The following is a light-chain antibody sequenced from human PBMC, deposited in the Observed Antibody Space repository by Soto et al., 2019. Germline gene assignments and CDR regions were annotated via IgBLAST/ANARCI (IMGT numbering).Light chain of an antibody. V-gene: IGLV2-18*02. J-gene: IGLJ1*01. CDR1: SSDVGSYNR. Sequence: QSALTQPPSVSGSPGQSVTISCTGTSSDVGSYNRVSWYQQPPGTAPKLMIYEVSNRPSGVPDRFSGSKSGNTASLTISGLQPEEEADYYCNSYTSSSTYVFGTGTKVTVL. CDR3: NSYTSSSTYV. CDR2: EVS.